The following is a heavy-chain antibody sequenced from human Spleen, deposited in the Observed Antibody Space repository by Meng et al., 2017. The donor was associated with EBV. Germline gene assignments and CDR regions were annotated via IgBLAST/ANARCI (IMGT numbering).Heavy chain of an antibody. Sequence: LVPVWAGVKKPVASVKASCKAPGYTFINYYIHWVRQAPGQGLEWMGIIDASGGDARYAQKFQGRVTMTRDTSTSTVYMDLSSLRSEDTAVYYCARGPVGMITYFDYWGQGTLVTVSS. CDR3: ARGPVGMITYFDY. CDR1: GYTFINYY. V-gene: IGHV1-46*01. D-gene: IGHD3-16*01. J-gene: IGHJ4*02. CDR2: IDASGGDA.